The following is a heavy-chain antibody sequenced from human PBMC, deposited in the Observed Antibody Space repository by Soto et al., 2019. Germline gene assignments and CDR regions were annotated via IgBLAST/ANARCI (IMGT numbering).Heavy chain of an antibody. Sequence: EVHLVESGGGLVHPGGSLRLSCTASGFIVSDTYVNWVRQAPGKGLEWVSVISNRGDTHYADSVRGRFSLSRDISDNTLHLQMNNLRVEDTAVYYCAREPRYCRGGSCSITGDAYDIWGQGTLVTVSS. CDR1: GFIVSDTY. CDR3: AREPRYCRGGSCSITGDAYDI. J-gene: IGHJ3*02. CDR2: ISNRGDT. D-gene: IGHD2-15*01. V-gene: IGHV3-66*01.